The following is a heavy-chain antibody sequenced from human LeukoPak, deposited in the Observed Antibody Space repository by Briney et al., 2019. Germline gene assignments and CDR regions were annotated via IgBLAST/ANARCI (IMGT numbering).Heavy chain of an antibody. J-gene: IGHJ4*02. V-gene: IGHV3-53*01. Sequence: GGSLRLSCAASGFTVSDNYMTWVRQAPGKGLEWVSVFYNTGYTYYADSVKGRFTISRDHSKNTLYLQMNTQSAVDTAVYYCAKESPSAGLEYWGQGTLVTVS. CDR1: GFTVSDNY. D-gene: IGHD3-3*01. CDR3: AKESPSAGLEY. CDR2: FYNTGYT.